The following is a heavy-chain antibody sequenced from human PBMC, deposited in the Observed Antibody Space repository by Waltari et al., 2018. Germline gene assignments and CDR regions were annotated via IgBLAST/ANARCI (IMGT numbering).Heavy chain of an antibody. CDR2: IYHSGRT. CDR1: GYSISSGYY. Sequence: QVQLQESGPGLVKPSETLSLTCAVSGYSISSGYYWGWIRQPPGKGLEWIGSIYHSGRTYYNPSLKSRVTISVDTSKNQFSLKLSSLTAADTAVYYCARPYDSSGYVDAFDIWGQGTMVTVSS. D-gene: IGHD3-22*01. CDR3: ARPYDSSGYVDAFDI. V-gene: IGHV4-38-2*01. J-gene: IGHJ3*02.